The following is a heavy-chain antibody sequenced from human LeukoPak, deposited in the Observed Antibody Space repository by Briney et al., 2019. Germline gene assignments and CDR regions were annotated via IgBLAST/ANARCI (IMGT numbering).Heavy chain of an antibody. V-gene: IGHV4-59*01. CDR3: ARGYYYDSSGYFLDF. J-gene: IGHJ4*02. CDR1: GGSISGYY. D-gene: IGHD3-22*01. CDR2: IYYSGIT. Sequence: SETLSLTCTVSGGSISGYYWNWIRQPPGKGLEWIGYIYYSGITKYNPSLKSRVTISVDTSTNQFSLRLSSVTAADTAVYYCARGYYYDSSGYFLDFWGQGTLVTVSS.